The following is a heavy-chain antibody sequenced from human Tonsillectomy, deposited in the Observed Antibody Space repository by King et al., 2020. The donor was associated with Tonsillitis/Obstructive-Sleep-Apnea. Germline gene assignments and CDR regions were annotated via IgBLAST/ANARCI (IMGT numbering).Heavy chain of an antibody. J-gene: IGHJ4*02. CDR3: ARDFDYAVDY. D-gene: IGHD4-17*01. CDR2: ISYDGSKK. Sequence: VQLVESGGGVVQPGRSLRLSCAASGFTFTNYPMHWVRQATGKGLEWVAVISYDGSKKYYADSVKGRFTISRDNPKNTLYLQMNMMRTEDTAVYYCARDFDYAVDYWGQGTLVTVSS. CDR1: GFTFTNYP. V-gene: IGHV3-30*04.